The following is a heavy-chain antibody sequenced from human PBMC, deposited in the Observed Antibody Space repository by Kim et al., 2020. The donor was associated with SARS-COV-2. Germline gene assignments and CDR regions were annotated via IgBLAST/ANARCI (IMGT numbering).Heavy chain of an antibody. J-gene: IGHJ6*02. D-gene: IGHD2-2*01. V-gene: IGHV4-34*01. CDR3: ARERVVPAAISFYYYYYGMDV. CDR1: GGSFSGYY. CDR2: INHSGST. Sequence: SETLSLTCAVYGGSFSGYYWSWIRQPPGKGLEWIGEINHSGSTNYNPSLKSRVTISIDTSKNQFSLKLSSVTAADTAVYYCARERVVPAAISFYYYYYGMDVWGQGTTVTVSS.